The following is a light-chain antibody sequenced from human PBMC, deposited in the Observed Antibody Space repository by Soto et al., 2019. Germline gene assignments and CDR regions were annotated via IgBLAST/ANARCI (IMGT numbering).Light chain of an antibody. CDR3: QQYTDYSWT. CDR1: QTISGN. CDR2: KAS. Sequence: DIQLTQSPSTLSASVGDRVTITCRASQTISGNLAWYKQKPGKAPNLLIYKASYLESGVPSRFSGSGSGAEFTLTIMSLQPDDFATYYCQQYTDYSWTFGQGTKVEIK. V-gene: IGKV1-5*03. J-gene: IGKJ1*01.